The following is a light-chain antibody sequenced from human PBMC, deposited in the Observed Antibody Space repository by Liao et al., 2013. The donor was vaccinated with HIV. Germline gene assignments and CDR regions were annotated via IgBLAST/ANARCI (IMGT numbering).Light chain of an antibody. CDR1: NIGSKS. CDR2: YDS. CDR3: QVWDSSSDQVLG. V-gene: IGLV3-21*01. Sequence: SYELTQPPSVTVAPGKTARITCGGNNIGSKSVHWYQQKPGQAPVLVIYYDSDRPSGIPERFSGSNSGNTATLTISRVEAGDEADYYCQVWDSSSDQVLGVGG. J-gene: IGLJ7*01.